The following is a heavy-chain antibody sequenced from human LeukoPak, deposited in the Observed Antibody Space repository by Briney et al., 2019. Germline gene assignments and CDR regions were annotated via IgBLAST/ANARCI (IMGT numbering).Heavy chain of an antibody. Sequence: PGGSLRPSCAASGFTFSSYSMNWVRQAPGKGLEWVSSISSSSSYIYYADSVKGRFTISRDNAKNSLYLQMNSLRAEDTAVYYCARDQATVRGDYWGQGTLVTVSS. CDR3: ARDQATVRGDY. D-gene: IGHD4-17*01. J-gene: IGHJ4*02. CDR2: ISSSSSYI. CDR1: GFTFSSYS. V-gene: IGHV3-21*01.